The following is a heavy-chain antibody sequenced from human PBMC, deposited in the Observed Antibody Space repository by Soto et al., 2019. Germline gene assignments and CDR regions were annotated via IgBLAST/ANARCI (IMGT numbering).Heavy chain of an antibody. CDR3: ARTGEGGDYRSGWFDP. Sequence: QVQLVQSGAEVKKPGSSVKVSCKASGGTFSSYTISWVRQAPGQGLEWMGRIIPILGIANYEQKFQGRVTITADKSTRTPYMELSSLGSEDTAVYYCARTGEGGDYRSGWFDPWGQGTLVSVSS. J-gene: IGHJ5*02. CDR2: IIPILGIA. V-gene: IGHV1-69*02. CDR1: GGTFSSYT. D-gene: IGHD4-17*01.